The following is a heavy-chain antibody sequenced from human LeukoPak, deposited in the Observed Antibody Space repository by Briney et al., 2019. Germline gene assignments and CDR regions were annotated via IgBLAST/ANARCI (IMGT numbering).Heavy chain of an antibody. Sequence: PGGSLRLSCAAPGFTLSNYWMHWVRQSPGKRLVWVSRITTDGSSTSYADSVKGRFTISRYNAKNTLYLQMNSLRAEDTAVYYCAREGWLQLGNYLDSWGQGTLVTVSS. CDR3: AREGWLQLGNYLDS. CDR2: ITTDGSST. CDR1: GFTLSNYW. D-gene: IGHD5-24*01. V-gene: IGHV3-74*01. J-gene: IGHJ4*02.